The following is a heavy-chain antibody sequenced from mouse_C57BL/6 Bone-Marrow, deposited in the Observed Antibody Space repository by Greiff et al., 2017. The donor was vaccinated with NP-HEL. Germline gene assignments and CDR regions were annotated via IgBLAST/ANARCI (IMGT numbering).Heavy chain of an antibody. Sequence: VQLKESGPVLVKPGASVKMSCKASGYTFTDYYMNWVKQSHGKSLEWIGVINPYNGGTSYNQKFKGKATLTVDKSSSTAYMELNSLTSEDSAVYYCASQFITMVVAKDYWGQGTTLTVSS. CDR3: ASQFITMVVAKDY. CDR1: GYTFTDYY. CDR2: INPYNGGT. V-gene: IGHV1-19*01. D-gene: IGHD1-1*01. J-gene: IGHJ2*01.